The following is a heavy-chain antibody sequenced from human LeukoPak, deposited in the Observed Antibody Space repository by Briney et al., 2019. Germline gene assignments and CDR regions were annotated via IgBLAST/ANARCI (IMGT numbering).Heavy chain of an antibody. J-gene: IGHJ6*02. CDR3: ARGSGSYGDNFFYGMDA. V-gene: IGHV5-51*01. CDR2: NYPGDSDT. CDR1: GYSFTTYW. Sequence: DSLKISCKGSGYSFTTYWIVWVRQMPGKGLEWMGINYPGDSDTRYSPSFQGQVTISADKSISTAYLQWSSLKASDTAMYYCARGSGSYGDNFFYGMDAWDQGTTVTVSS. D-gene: IGHD1-26*01.